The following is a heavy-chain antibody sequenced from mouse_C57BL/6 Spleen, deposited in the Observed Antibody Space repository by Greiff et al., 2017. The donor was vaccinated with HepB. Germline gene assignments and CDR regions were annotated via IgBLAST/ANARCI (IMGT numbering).Heavy chain of an antibody. V-gene: IGHV1-26*01. CDR3: ARLRYYAMDY. J-gene: IGHJ4*01. CDR1: GYTFTDYY. CDR2: INPNNGGT. Sequence: VQLQQSGPELVKPGASVKISCKASGYTFTDYYMNWVKQSHGKSLEWIGDINPNNGGTSYNQKFKGKATLTVDKSSSTAYMELRNLTSEDSAVYYCARLRYYAMDYWGQGTSVTVSS.